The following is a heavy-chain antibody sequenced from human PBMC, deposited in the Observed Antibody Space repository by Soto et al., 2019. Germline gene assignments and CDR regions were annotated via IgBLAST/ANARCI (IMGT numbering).Heavy chain of an antibody. D-gene: IGHD1-7*01. CDR1: GCTFSSYA. J-gene: IGHJ5*02. Sequence: VKVSCKACGCTFSSYAISWVRQAPGQGLEWMGGIIPIFGTANYAQKFQGRVTITADESTSTAYMELSSLRSEDTAVYYCARRRTGTTNNRFDPWGQGTLVTVSS. CDR2: IIPIFGTA. V-gene: IGHV1-69*01. CDR3: ARRRTGTTNNRFDP.